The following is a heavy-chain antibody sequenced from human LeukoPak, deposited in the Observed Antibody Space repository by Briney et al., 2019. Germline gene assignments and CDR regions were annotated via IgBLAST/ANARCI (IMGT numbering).Heavy chain of an antibody. Sequence: SETLSPTCNVSGGSISTYYWSWFRQPPGKRLEWIGYIFNVGSTNYNPSFKSRVTISVDPSKIQISLILNSVTAADTAVYHCARTSSYYDVLTGLHQYYFDYWGQGTLVTVSS. D-gene: IGHD3-9*01. CDR1: GGSISTYY. CDR3: ARTSSYYDVLTGLHQYYFDY. CDR2: IFNVGST. V-gene: IGHV4-59*01. J-gene: IGHJ4*02.